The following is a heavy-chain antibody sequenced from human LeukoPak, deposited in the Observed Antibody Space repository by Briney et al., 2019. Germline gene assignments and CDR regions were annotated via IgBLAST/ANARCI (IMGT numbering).Heavy chain of an antibody. V-gene: IGHV4-4*09. Sequence: SETLSLTCTVSGGSISSYYWSWIRQPPGKGLEWIGYIYTSGSTNYNPSLKSRVTISVDTAKNQFSLKLSSVTAADTAVYYCASHRGSNWNYRYYYIDVWGKGTTVTVSS. D-gene: IGHD1-20*01. CDR2: IYTSGST. CDR3: ASHRGSNWNYRYYYIDV. CDR1: GGSISSYY. J-gene: IGHJ6*03.